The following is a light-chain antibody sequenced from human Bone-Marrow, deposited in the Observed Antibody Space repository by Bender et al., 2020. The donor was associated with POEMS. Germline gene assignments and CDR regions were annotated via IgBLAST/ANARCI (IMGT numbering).Light chain of an antibody. V-gene: IGLV3-1*01. Sequence: SYEVTQPPSVSVSPGQTASITCSGDDLGDKYVAWYQQKRGQSPVLVIYQDTKRPSGIPERFSGSNSGNTATLTISGTQAMDEADYYCQAWDTYSVIFGGGTKLTVL. CDR3: QAWDTYSVI. J-gene: IGLJ2*01. CDR2: QDT. CDR1: DLGDKY.